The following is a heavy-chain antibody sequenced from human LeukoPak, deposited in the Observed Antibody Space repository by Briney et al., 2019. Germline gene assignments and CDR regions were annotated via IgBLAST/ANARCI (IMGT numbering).Heavy chain of an antibody. D-gene: IGHD1-7*01. CDR3: ARDPPEDEWNSLDS. J-gene: IGHJ4*02. Sequence: AETLSLTGTVSGGSVNGYYWNWIRQPPGKGLEWIGFIHYSGLTVYSPSLQSRVTMSVDTSRNQFSLDLSSVTAADTALYYCARDPPEDEWNSLDSWGQGILVTVSS. V-gene: IGHV4-59*02. CDR1: GGSVNGYY. CDR2: IHYSGLT.